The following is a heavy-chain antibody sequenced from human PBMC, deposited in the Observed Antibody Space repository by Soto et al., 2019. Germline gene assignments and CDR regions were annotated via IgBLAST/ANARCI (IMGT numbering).Heavy chain of an antibody. CDR2: INPNSGGT. D-gene: IGHD3-10*01. CDR1: GYTFTGYY. J-gene: IGHJ4*02. Sequence: QVQLVQSGAEVKKPGASVKVSCKASGYTFTGYYMHWVRQAPGQGLEWMGWINPNSGGTNYAQKFQGRVTMTRDTYISTAYMELSRLRSDDTAVYYCARGKSITMVRGVIHKPNDYWGQGTLVTVSS. V-gene: IGHV1-2*02. CDR3: ARGKSITMVRGVIHKPNDY.